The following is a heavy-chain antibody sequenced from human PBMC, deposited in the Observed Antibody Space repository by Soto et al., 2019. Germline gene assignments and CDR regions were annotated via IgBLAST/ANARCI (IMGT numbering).Heavy chain of an antibody. CDR3: ASFRYSRGGVVPAAHP. V-gene: IGHV1-69*02. Sequence: SVKVSCKASGGTFSSYTISWVRQAPGQGLEWMGRIIPILGIANYAQKFQGRVTITADKSTSTAYMELSSLRSEDTAVYYCASFRYSRGGVVPAAHPWGQGTLVTVSS. D-gene: IGHD2-2*01. CDR1: GGTFSSYT. CDR2: IIPILGIA. J-gene: IGHJ5*02.